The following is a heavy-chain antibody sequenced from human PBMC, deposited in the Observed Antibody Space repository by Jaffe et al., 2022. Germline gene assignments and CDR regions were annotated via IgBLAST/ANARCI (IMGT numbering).Heavy chain of an antibody. V-gene: IGHV3-49*04. Sequence: EVQLVESGGGLVQPGRSLRLSCTASGFTFGDYAMSWVRQAPGKGLEWVGFIRSKAYGGTTEYAASVKGRFTISRDDSKSIAYLQMNSLKTEDTAVYYCTREFERWESTLQGAFDIWGQGTMVTVSS. CDR1: GFTFGDYA. J-gene: IGHJ3*02. D-gene: IGHD1-26*01. CDR2: IRSKAYGGTT. CDR3: TREFERWESTLQGAFDI.